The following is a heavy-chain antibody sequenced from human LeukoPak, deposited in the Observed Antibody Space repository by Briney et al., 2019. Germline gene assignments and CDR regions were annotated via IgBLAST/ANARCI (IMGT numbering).Heavy chain of an antibody. CDR2: IYYSGST. J-gene: IGHJ5*02. Sequence: SETLSLTCTVSGGSISSSNYFWGWIRQPPGKGLEWIGSIYYSGSTYYNPSLKSRVTISVDTSKNQFSLKLTSVAAAGTAVYYCARAGFTISVRWFDPWGQGTLVTVSS. CDR3: ARAGFTISVRWFDP. V-gene: IGHV4-39*07. CDR1: GGSISSSNYF. D-gene: IGHD3-3*01.